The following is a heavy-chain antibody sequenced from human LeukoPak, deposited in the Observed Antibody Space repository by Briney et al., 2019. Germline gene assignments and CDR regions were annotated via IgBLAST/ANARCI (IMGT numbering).Heavy chain of an antibody. D-gene: IGHD3-9*01. CDR3: AKDEVLRYFDWSRLSY. CDR2: ISYDGSNK. V-gene: IGHV3-30*18. J-gene: IGHJ4*02. Sequence: PGRSLRLSCAASGFTFSSYGMHWVRQAPGKGLEWVAVISYDGSNKYYADSVKGRFTISRDNSKNTLYLQMNSLRAEDTAVYYCAKDEVLRYFDWSRLSYWGQGTLVTVSS. CDR1: GFTFSSYG.